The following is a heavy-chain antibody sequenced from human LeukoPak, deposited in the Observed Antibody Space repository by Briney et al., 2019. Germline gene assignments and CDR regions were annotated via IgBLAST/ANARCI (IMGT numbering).Heavy chain of an antibody. J-gene: IGHJ4*02. CDR1: GFTFSSYR. V-gene: IGHV3-48*01. CDR2: ISSSSSTI. Sequence: PGGSLRLSCAAPGFTFSSYRMNWVRQAPGKGLEWVSYISSSSSTIYYADSVKGRFTISRDNAKNSLYLQMNSLRAEDTAVYYCAKSMTYYGSGSFCFDYWGQGTLVTVSS. D-gene: IGHD3-10*01. CDR3: AKSMTYYGSGSFCFDY.